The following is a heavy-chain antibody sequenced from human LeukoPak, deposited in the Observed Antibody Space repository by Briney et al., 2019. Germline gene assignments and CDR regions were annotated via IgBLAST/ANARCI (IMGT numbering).Heavy chain of an antibody. V-gene: IGHV3-23*01. CDR1: GFTFSSYA. CDR2: ISGSGGST. D-gene: IGHD3-3*01. CDR3: AKDLTRITIFGAYGMDV. J-gene: IGHJ6*02. Sequence: GGSLRLSCAASGFTFSSYAMSWVRQAPGKGLEWVSAISGSGGSTYYADSVKGRFTISRDNSKNTLYLQMNSLRAEDTAVYYCAKDLTRITIFGAYGMDVWGQGTTVTVSS.